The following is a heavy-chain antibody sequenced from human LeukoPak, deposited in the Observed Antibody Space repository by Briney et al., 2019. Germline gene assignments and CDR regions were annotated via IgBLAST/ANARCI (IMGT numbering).Heavy chain of an antibody. CDR2: IVPIFGTA. V-gene: IGHV1-69*05. CDR3: ATQAAAGTYWFDP. Sequence: SVKVSCKASGGTFSSYAISWVRQAPGQGLEWMGRIVPIFGTANYAQKFQGRVTIATDESTSTAYMELSSLRSEDTAVYYCATQAAAGTYWFDPWGQGTLVTVSS. D-gene: IGHD6-13*01. CDR1: GGTFSSYA. J-gene: IGHJ5*02.